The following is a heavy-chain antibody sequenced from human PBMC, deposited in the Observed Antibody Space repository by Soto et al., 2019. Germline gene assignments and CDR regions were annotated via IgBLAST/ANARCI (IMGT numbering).Heavy chain of an antibody. CDR2: IIPIFGTA. D-gene: IGHD1-1*01. CDR1: GGTFSSYA. V-gene: IGHV1-69*13. CDR3: AGGGWNLYYFDY. Sequence: SVKVSCKASGGTFSSYAISWVRQAPGQGLEWMGGIIPIFGTANYAQKFQGRVTITADESTSTAYMELSSLRSEDTAVYYCAGGGWNLYYFDYWGQGSLVTLSS. J-gene: IGHJ4*02.